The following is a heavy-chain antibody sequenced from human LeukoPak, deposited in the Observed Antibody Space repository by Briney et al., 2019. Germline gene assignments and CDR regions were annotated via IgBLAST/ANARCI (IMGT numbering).Heavy chain of an antibody. CDR3: AKDFIAISEWEPLGY. J-gene: IGHJ4*02. CDR2: ISRRSDDI. Sequence: GGSLRLSCAVSGVTFSSDVMNGVGQATGQGLEWGALISRRSDDINYADFVKGRFTISRDNAKNSLYLQMNSLRAEDTAVYYCAKDFIAISEWEPLGYWGQGTLVTVSS. CDR1: GVTFSSDV. V-gene: IGHV3-21*05. D-gene: IGHD1-26*01.